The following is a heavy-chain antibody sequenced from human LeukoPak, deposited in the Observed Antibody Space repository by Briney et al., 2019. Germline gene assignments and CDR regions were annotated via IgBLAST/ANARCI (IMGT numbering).Heavy chain of an antibody. CDR3: ARESAVTNTSGLRYFDWLLPRVNWFDP. J-gene: IGHJ5*02. CDR2: INPNSGGT. D-gene: IGHD3-9*01. V-gene: IGHV1-2*02. Sequence: WASVKVSCKASGYTFTGYYMHWVRQAPGQGLEWMGWINPNSGGTNYAQKFQGRVTMTRDTSISTAYMELSRLRSDDTAVYYCARESAVTNTSGLRYFDWLLPRVNWFDPWGQGTLVTVSS. CDR1: GYTFTGYY.